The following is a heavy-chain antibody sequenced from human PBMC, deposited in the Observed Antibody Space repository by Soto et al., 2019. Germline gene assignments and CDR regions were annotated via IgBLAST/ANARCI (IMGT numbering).Heavy chain of an antibody. CDR1: GGSISSSSYY. CDR2: IYYSGST. J-gene: IGHJ1*01. CDR3: ASPLAVAGTWVSGYFQH. D-gene: IGHD6-19*01. V-gene: IGHV4-39*01. Sequence: QLQLQESGPGLVKPSETLSLTCTVSGGSISSSSYYWGWIRQPPGKGLEWIGSIYYSGSTYYNPSLKSRVTISVDTSKNQFSLKLSSVTAADTAVYYCASPLAVAGTWVSGYFQHWGQGTLVTVSS.